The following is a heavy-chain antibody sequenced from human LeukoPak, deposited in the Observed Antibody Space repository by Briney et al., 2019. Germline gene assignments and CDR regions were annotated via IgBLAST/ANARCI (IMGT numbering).Heavy chain of an antibody. CDR1: GFTFSSYW. D-gene: IGHD3-3*01. V-gene: IGHV3-7*01. CDR2: IKQDGSEK. J-gene: IGHJ6*03. CDR3: ARETPYDFWSGYDNYYYYYYMDV. Sequence: GGSLRLSCAASGFTFSSYWMSWVRQAPGKGLEWVANIKQDGSEKYYVDSVKGRFTISRDNAKNSLYLQMNSLRAEDTAVYYCARETPYDFWSGYDNYYYYYYMDVWGKGTTVTVSS.